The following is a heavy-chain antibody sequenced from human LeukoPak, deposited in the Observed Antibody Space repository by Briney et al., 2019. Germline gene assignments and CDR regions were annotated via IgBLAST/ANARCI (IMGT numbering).Heavy chain of an antibody. Sequence: GGSLRLSCAASGFTFSSYAMSWVRQAPGKGLEWVSAISGSGGSTYYADSVKGRFAISRDNSKNTLYLQMNSLRAEDTAVYYCAKDGGANDAFDIWGQGTMVTVSS. D-gene: IGHD2-15*01. CDR1: GFTFSSYA. V-gene: IGHV3-23*01. CDR2: ISGSGGST. CDR3: AKDGGANDAFDI. J-gene: IGHJ3*02.